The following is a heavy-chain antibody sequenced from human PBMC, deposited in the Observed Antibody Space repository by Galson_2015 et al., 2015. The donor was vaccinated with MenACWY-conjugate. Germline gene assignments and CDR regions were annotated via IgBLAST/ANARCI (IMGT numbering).Heavy chain of an antibody. Sequence: SLRLSCAASGFTFSDYYMSWIRQAPGKGLEWISYIDSSSSNKHYADSVKGRFTISRDNANNSLYLRMNSLRVEDTAVYYCARDLGYCNSASCHYYFDSWGQGTLVTVSS. CDR3: ARDLGYCNSASCHYYFDS. CDR2: IDSSSSNK. CDR1: GFTFSDYY. D-gene: IGHD2-2*01. V-gene: IGHV3-11*06. J-gene: IGHJ4*02.